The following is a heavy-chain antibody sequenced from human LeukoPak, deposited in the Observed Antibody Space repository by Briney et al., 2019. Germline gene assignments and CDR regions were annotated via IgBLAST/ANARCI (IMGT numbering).Heavy chain of an antibody. Sequence: GGSLRLSCAASGFTFSSYAMHWVRQAPGKGLEWVAIISFDGSSEHYGVTVKGRFTISRDNSKNTLYLQMNSLKTEDTAVYYCANGIGAALSDWGQGTQVTVSS. V-gene: IGHV3-30-3*01. CDR3: ANGIGAALSD. CDR1: GFTFSSYA. CDR2: ISFDGSSE. J-gene: IGHJ4*02. D-gene: IGHD6-13*01.